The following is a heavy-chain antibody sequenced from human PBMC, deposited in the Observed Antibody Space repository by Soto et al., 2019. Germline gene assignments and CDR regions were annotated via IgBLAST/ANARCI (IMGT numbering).Heavy chain of an antibody. V-gene: IGHV1-2*02. D-gene: IGHD6-6*01. CDR3: ARDPLGSSSKFDY. CDR1: GYTFTGYY. Sequence: ASVKVSCKASGYTFTGYYMHWVRQAPGQGLEWMGWINPNSGGTNYAQKFQGRVTMTRDTSISTAYMGLSRLRSDDTAVYYCARDPLGSSSKFDYWGQGTLVTVSS. CDR2: INPNSGGT. J-gene: IGHJ4*02.